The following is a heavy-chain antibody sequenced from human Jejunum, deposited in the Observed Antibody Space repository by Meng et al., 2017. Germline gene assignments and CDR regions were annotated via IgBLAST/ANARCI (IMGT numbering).Heavy chain of an antibody. J-gene: IGHJ4*02. V-gene: IGHV4-4*02. Sequence: VQLQESGPGLLQPSGTLSLTCGVSGGSISSSDWWSWVRQPPGKGLEWIGEIHHSGSTNYNPSLKSRVTISVDKSKNQFSLKLSSVTAADTAVYYCAREWSGSFRHFDYWGQGTLVTVSS. CDR2: IHHSGST. D-gene: IGHD3-16*02. CDR3: AREWSGSFRHFDY. CDR1: GGSISSSDW.